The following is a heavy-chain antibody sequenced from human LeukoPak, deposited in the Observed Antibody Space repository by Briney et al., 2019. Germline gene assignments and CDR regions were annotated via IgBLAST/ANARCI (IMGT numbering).Heavy chain of an antibody. V-gene: IGHV1-18*01. CDR2: ISAYNGNT. CDR3: AREGGSSWYCTH. D-gene: IGHD6-13*01. Sequence: ASVKVSCKTSCYTFTSYGISWVRLAPGQALEWMGWISAYNGNTNYAQKLQRRVTITTDTSTSTVYMELRSLISDDTAVYYCAREGGSSWYCTHWGQGTLVTVSS. J-gene: IGHJ4*02. CDR1: CYTFTSYG.